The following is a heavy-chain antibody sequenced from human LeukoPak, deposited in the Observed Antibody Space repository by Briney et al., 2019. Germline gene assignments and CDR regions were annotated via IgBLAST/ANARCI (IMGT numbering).Heavy chain of an antibody. CDR1: GVPFSNYY. V-gene: IGHV4-34*01. J-gene: IGHJ4*02. CDR3: TRAVAGHPD. Sequence: PSETLPLTCAASGVPFSNYYWSWVRQSPSQGLEWIGEINHSGYTNYNPSLKSRVTMSIDPSKKQFSLRLTSVTAADAGVYYCTRAVAGHPDWGQGTLVTVSS. CDR2: INHSGYT. D-gene: IGHD6-19*01.